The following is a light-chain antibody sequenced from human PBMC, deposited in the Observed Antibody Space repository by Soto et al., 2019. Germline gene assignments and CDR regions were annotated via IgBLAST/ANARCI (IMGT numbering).Light chain of an antibody. CDR3: SSYTNSGSV. Sequence: QSALTQPASVSGSPEQSITISCTGTSSDVGGYNYVSWYQQHPDKAPKLLIYEVSNRPSGVSNRFSGSKSGNTASLTIYGLQAEDEADYYCSSYTNSGSVFGGGTKLTVL. J-gene: IGLJ2*01. CDR2: EVS. V-gene: IGLV2-14*01. CDR1: SSDVGGYNY.